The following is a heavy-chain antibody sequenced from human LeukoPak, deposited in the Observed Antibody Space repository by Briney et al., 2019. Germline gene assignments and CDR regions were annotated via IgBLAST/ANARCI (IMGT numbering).Heavy chain of an antibody. CDR1: GGSFSGYY. CDR3: ARVSLRYFVWPNPRMAFDY. CDR2: INHSGST. J-gene: IGHJ4*02. Sequence: SETLSLTCAVYGGSFSGYYWSWIRQPPGKGLEWIGEINHSGSTNYNPSLTSRVTISVDTSKNQFFLKLSSVTAADTAVYYCARVSLRYFVWPNPRMAFDYWGQGTLVTVSS. D-gene: IGHD3-9*01. V-gene: IGHV4-34*01.